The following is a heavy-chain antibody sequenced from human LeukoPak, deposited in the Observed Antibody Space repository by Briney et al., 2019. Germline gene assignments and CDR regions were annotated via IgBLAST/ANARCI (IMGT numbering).Heavy chain of an antibody. Sequence: GGSLRLSCAASGLTVSSYMSWVRQAPGKGLEWVSVIYSGGSIYYADSVKGRFTISRDKSKNTLYLQMNSLRAEDTAVYYCARPPYGGVDYWGQGALVTVSS. D-gene: IGHD4-23*01. CDR2: IYSGGSI. V-gene: IGHV3-66*04. CDR1: GLTVSSY. CDR3: ARPPYGGVDY. J-gene: IGHJ4*02.